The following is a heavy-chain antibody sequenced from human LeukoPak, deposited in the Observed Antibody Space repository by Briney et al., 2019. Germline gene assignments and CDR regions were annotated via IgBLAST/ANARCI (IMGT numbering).Heavy chain of an antibody. CDR2: INPSGGST. CDR1: GYTFTSYC. J-gene: IGHJ4*02. V-gene: IGHV1-46*01. D-gene: IGHD2/OR15-2a*01. Sequence: ASVKVSCKASGYTFTSYCMHFVRQAPGQGLEWMGIINPSGGSTSYAQKFQGRVTMTRDTSTSTVYMELSSLRSEDTAVYYCARDTFHYFDYWGQGTLVTVSS. CDR3: ARDTFHYFDY.